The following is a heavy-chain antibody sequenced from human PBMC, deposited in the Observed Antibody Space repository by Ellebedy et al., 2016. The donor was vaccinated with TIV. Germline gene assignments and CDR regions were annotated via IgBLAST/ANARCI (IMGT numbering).Heavy chain of an antibody. V-gene: IGHV4-34*01. CDR2: INHSGST. CDR3: ARDLGQRFDY. CDR1: GGSFSGYY. J-gene: IGHJ4*02. Sequence: SETLSLTXAVYGGSFSGYYWSWIRQPPGKELEWIGEINHSGSTNYNPSLKSRVTISVDTSKNQFSLKLSSVTAADTAVYYCARDLGQRFDYWGQGTLVTVSS.